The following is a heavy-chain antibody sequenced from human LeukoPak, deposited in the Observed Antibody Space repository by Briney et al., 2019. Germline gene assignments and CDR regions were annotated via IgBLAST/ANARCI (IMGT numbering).Heavy chain of an antibody. D-gene: IGHD5-12*01. CDR3: VRDRGYSGLYFFDY. J-gene: IGHJ4*02. CDR1: GFTFSRYW. CDR2: IKQGESEK. Sequence: GGSLRLSCAASGFTFSRYWVNWVRQATEKGREWGAIIKQGESEKYYADSVKGRFTISRDNAKNSLYVQMNSLRAEDTAVYYCVRDRGYSGLYFFDYWGQGTLVAVSS. V-gene: IGHV3-7*01.